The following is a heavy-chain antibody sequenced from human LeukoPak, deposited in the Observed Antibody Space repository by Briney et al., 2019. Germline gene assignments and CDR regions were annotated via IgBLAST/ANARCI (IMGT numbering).Heavy chain of an antibody. Sequence: SETLSLTCTVSGGSISSYYWSWLRQPPGKGLAWIGDIYYSGSTNYNPSLKSRVTISVDTSKNQFSLKLSSVTAADTAVYYCARSSGGYSTGYYYGMDVWGQGTTITVSS. V-gene: IGHV4-59*08. J-gene: IGHJ6*02. D-gene: IGHD5-18*01. CDR3: ARSSGGYSTGYYYGMDV. CDR2: IYYSGST. CDR1: GGSISSYY.